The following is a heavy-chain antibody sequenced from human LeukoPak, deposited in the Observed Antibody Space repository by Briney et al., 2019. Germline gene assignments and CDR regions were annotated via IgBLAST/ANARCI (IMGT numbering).Heavy chain of an antibody. CDR2: IIPILGIA. CDR3: ARPTLVAQDAFDI. D-gene: IGHD2-2*01. V-gene: IGHV1-69*04. CDR1: GGTFSSYA. J-gene: IGHJ3*02. Sequence: SVKVSCKASGGTFSSYAISWVRQAPGQGLEWMGRIIPILGIANYAQKFQGRVTITADKSTSTAYMELSSLRSEDTAVYYCARPTLVAQDAFDIWGQGTMVTVSS.